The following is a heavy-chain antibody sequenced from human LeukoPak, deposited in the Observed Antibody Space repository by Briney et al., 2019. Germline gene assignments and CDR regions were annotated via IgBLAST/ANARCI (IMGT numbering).Heavy chain of an antibody. V-gene: IGHV1-18*01. CDR3: ARTGGYYYGSSGYYAWGY. Sequence: ASVKVSCKASGYTFTSYGISWVRQAPGQGLEWMGWISAYNGNTNSAQNFQGRVTMTRDTSISTAYMELSRLRSDDTAVYYCARTGGYYYGSSGYYAWGYWGQGTLVTVSS. CDR2: ISAYNGNT. CDR1: GYTFTSYG. J-gene: IGHJ4*02. D-gene: IGHD3-22*01.